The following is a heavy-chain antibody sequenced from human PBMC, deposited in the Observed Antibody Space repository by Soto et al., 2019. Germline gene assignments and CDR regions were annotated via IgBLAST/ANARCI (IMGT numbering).Heavy chain of an antibody. Sequence: SVKVSCKASGGTFSIYTIIWVRQAPGQGLEWMGRIIPILGIANYAQKFQGRVTITADESTSTAYMELSSLRSEDTAVYYCARPTEGYCSGGSCYDNWFDPWGQGTLVTVS. CDR1: GGTFSIYT. CDR3: ARPTEGYCSGGSCYDNWFDP. CDR2: IIPILGIA. D-gene: IGHD2-15*01. V-gene: IGHV1-69*02. J-gene: IGHJ5*02.